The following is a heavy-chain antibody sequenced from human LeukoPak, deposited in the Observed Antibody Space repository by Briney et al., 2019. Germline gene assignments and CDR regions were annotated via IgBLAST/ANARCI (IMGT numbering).Heavy chain of an antibody. CDR2: INPNSGGT. CDR1: GYTFTGYY. V-gene: IGHV1-2*02. J-gene: IGHJ5*02. CDR3: AREVYRAVAGTTIVWFDP. D-gene: IGHD6-19*01. Sequence: ASVKVSCEASGYTFTGYYMHWVRQAPGQGLEWMGWINPNSGGTNYAQKFQGRVTMTRDTSISTAYMELSRLRSDDTAVYYCAREVYRAVAGTTIVWFDPWGQGTLVTVSS.